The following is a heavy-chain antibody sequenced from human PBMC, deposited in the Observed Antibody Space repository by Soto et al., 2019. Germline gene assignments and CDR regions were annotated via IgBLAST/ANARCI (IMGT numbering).Heavy chain of an antibody. Sequence: GWSLRLSCASSVFTFISYWMHWVRQAPGKGLVWVSRINSDGSSTSYADSVKGRFTISRDNAKNTLYLQMSSLRAEDTAVYYCARRQDFWSGYYRSYGMDVWGQGTTVTVSS. CDR3: ARRQDFWSGYYRSYGMDV. J-gene: IGHJ6*02. CDR1: VFTFISYW. D-gene: IGHD3-3*01. CDR2: INSDGSST. V-gene: IGHV3-74*01.